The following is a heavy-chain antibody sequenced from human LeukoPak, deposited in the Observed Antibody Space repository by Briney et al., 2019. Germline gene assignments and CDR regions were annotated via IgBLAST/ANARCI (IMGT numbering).Heavy chain of an antibody. CDR2: ILYSGSI. V-gene: IGHV4-59*01. CDR1: GCSIRSFL. Sequence: KPWETLSLTWTPSGCSIRSFLCNWFRKPPGKGLEWLGDILYSGSINYNPSLKSRVTISVDTSKNQFSLKLSFVTAADTAVYYCARGNIAARNDAFDIWGQGTMVTVSS. D-gene: IGHD6-6*01. J-gene: IGHJ3*02. CDR3: ARGNIAARNDAFDI.